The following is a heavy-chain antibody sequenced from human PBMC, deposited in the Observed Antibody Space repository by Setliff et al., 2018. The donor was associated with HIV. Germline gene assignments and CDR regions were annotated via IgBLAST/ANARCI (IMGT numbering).Heavy chain of an antibody. CDR2: IKQDGRER. CDR1: GFTISDYW. V-gene: IGHV3-7*03. D-gene: IGHD2-8*01. Sequence: GGSLRLSCAGSGFTISDYWMSWVRQAPGKGLEWVANIKQDGRERYNVDSVKGRFTISRDNANNSLYLQLNSLRAEDTAVYYCAKGQLPYCTNGVCYAIDYWGQGTLVTVSS. J-gene: IGHJ4*02. CDR3: AKGQLPYCTNGVCYAIDY.